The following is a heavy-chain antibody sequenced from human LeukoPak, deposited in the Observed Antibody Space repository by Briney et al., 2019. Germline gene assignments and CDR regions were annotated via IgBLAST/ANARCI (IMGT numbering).Heavy chain of an antibody. CDR1: GFTFSGSW. CDR3: SKALDF. Sequence: GGSLRLSCAASGFTFSGSWMDWGGQGQGKGVEGVANINQDGSETYYVDSAKGRFTISRDNAKKTLYMQMDSLRGEDTAVYYFSKALDFWGRGTLVTVSS. J-gene: IGHJ4*02. V-gene: IGHV3-7*01. CDR2: INQDGSET.